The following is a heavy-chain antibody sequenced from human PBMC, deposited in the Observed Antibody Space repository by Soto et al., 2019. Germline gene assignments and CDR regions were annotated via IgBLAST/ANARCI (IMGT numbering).Heavy chain of an antibody. CDR1: GYTFTSYG. CDR2: ISAYNGNT. J-gene: IGHJ4*02. CDR3: ARDSGRGSSSSRAFDF. V-gene: IGHV1-18*01. Sequence: GASVKVSCKASGYTFTSYGISWVRQAPGQGLEWMGWISAYNGNTNYAQKLQGRVTMTTVTSTSTAYMELRILRSDDTAVFYCARDSGRGSSSSRAFDFWGQGTLVTVSS. D-gene: IGHD6-6*01.